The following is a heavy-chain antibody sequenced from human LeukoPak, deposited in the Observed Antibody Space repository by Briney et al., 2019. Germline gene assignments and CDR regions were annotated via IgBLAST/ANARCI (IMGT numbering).Heavy chain of an antibody. D-gene: IGHD3-22*01. V-gene: IGHV4-59*08. CDR3: ARHAHYYDSSGYYHEVYYFDY. CDR1: GGSISSYY. CDR2: IYYSGST. Sequence: PSETLSLTCTVSGGSISSYYWSWIRQPPGKGLEWIGYIYYSGSTNYNPSLKSRVTISVDTSKNQFSLKLSSVTAADTAVYYCARHAHYYDSSGYYHEVYYFDYWGQGTLVTVSS. J-gene: IGHJ4*02.